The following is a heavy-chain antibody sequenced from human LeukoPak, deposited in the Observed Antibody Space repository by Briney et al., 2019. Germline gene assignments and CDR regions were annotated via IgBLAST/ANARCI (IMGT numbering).Heavy chain of an antibody. CDR2: IYSGGST. Sequence: GGSLRLSCAASGFTFSSYAMSWVRQAPGKGLEWVSVIYSGGSTYYADSVKGRFTISRDNSKNTLYLQMNSLRAEDTAVYYCARDTETVGTDYWGQGTLVTVSS. D-gene: IGHD1-26*01. V-gene: IGHV3-66*01. CDR3: ARDTETVGTDY. J-gene: IGHJ4*02. CDR1: GFTFSSYA.